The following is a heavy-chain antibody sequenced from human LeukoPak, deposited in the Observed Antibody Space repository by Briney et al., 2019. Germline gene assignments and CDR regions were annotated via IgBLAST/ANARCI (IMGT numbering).Heavy chain of an antibody. CDR3: ARDIAIVATTYPYYYYYGMDV. D-gene: IGHD5-12*01. Sequence: ASVKVSCKASGGTFSSYAISWVRQAPGQGLEWMGRIIPILGIANYAQKFQGRVTITADKSTSTAYMELGSLRSEDTAVYYCARDIAIVATTYPYYYYYGMDVWGQGTTVTVSS. CDR2: IIPILGIA. V-gene: IGHV1-69*04. J-gene: IGHJ6*02. CDR1: GGTFSSYA.